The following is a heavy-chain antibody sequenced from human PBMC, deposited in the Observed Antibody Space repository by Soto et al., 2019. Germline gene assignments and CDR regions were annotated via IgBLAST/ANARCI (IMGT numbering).Heavy chain of an antibody. J-gene: IGHJ4*01. D-gene: IGHD3-3*01. Sequence: GSLRLSCEVSGLTFTDHWMTWVRQVPGKGLEWVANIKKDGSATDYVDSVKGRLTISRDNAKNSLFLQMTNLRAEDTAVYYCASRPPDDRYYGVFDYWGHGTLVTRSS. CDR1: GLTFTDHW. CDR2: IKKDGSAT. CDR3: ASRPPDDRYYGVFDY. V-gene: IGHV3-7*03.